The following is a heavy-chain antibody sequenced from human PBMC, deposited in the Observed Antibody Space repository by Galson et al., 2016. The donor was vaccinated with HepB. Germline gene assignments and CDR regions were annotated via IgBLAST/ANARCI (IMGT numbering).Heavy chain of an antibody. CDR3: AKAFRQYSYGYSGWYFDL. J-gene: IGHJ2*01. D-gene: IGHD5-18*01. V-gene: IGHV3-30*18. CDR1: GFIFNNFG. CDR2: ISPDGSKI. Sequence: SLRLSCAASGFIFNNFGMHWVRQAPGKGLEWVAVISPDGSKIYYADSVKGRFTISRDNSKSTLFLQMNSLGADDTAMYYCAKAFRQYSYGYSGWYFDLWGRGTLVTVSS.